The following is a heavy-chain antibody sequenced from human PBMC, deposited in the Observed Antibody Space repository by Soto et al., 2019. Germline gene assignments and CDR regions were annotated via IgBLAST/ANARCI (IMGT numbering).Heavy chain of an antibody. CDR3: TRVAPYYYDSSGYFDY. J-gene: IGHJ4*02. CDR1: GFTFGDYA. V-gene: IGHV3-49*03. CDR2: IRSKAYGGTT. Sequence: GGSLRLSCTASGFTFGDYAMSWFRQAPGKGLEWVGFIRSKAYGGTTEYAASVKGRFTISRDDSKSIAYLQMNSLKTEDTAVYYCTRVAPYYYDSSGYFDYWGQGTLVTVSS. D-gene: IGHD3-22*01.